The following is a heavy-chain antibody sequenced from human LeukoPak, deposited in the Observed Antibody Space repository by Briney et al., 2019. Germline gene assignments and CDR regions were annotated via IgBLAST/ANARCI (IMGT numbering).Heavy chain of an antibody. D-gene: IGHD5-18*01. CDR2: IYSGGST. CDR3: ARDTPTGKAFDI. Sequence: GGSLRLSCAASGFTVSSNYMSWVRQAPGKGLEWVSVIYSGGSTYYADSVKGRFTISRDNSKNTLYLQMNSLRAEDPAVYYCARDTPTGKAFDIWGQGTMVTVSS. V-gene: IGHV3-66*02. J-gene: IGHJ3*02. CDR1: GFTVSSNY.